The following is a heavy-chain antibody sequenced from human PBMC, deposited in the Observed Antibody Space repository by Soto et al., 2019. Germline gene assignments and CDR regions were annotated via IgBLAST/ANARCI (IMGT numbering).Heavy chain of an antibody. CDR1: GYSFTSYW. CDR3: ARTSDLNYYDSSGSLDY. Sequence: LGESLKISCKGSGYSFTSYWIGWVRQMPGKGLEWMGIIYPGDSDTRYSPSFQGQVTISADKSISTAYLQWSSLKASDTAMYYCARTSDLNYYDSSGSLDYWGQGTLVTVSS. CDR2: IYPGDSDT. V-gene: IGHV5-51*01. J-gene: IGHJ4*02. D-gene: IGHD3-22*01.